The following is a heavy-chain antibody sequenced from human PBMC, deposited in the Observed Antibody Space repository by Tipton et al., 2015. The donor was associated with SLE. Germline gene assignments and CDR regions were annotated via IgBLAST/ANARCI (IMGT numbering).Heavy chain of an antibody. V-gene: IGHV4-4*07. CDR3: ARSRTGSDAFDM. CDR2: IYTSGST. CDR1: GGSISSYY. D-gene: IGHD1-1*01. J-gene: IGHJ3*02. Sequence: TLSLTCTVSGGSISSYYWSWIRQPAGKGLEWIGRIYTSGSTNYNPSLKSRVTISVDTSKNQFSLKLSSVTAADTAVYHCARSRTGSDAFDMWGQGTMVTVSS.